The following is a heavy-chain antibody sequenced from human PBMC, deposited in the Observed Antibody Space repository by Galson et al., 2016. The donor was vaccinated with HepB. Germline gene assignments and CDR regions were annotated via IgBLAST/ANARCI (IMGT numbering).Heavy chain of an antibody. CDR1: GYSFTGYF. CDR3: AGSTGFGIRIDY. V-gene: IGHV1-2*02. CDR2: IGPGSGDT. Sequence: SVKVSCKASGYSFTGYFLNWVRQAPGQGLEWMGWIGPGSGDTKYAQKFQGRVTITRDRSISSVTMELNRLRSDDTAVYYCAGSTGFGIRIDYWGQGTQVTLSS. D-gene: IGHD3-10*01. J-gene: IGHJ4*02.